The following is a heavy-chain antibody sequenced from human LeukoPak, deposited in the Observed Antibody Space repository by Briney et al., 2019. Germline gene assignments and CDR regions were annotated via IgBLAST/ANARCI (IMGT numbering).Heavy chain of an antibody. CDR3: ARRWQSNQGDAYDF. CDR2: INSDGSVT. J-gene: IGHJ3*01. Sequence: GGSLRLSCAASGFTFSSYAMNWVRQAPGKGLVWVSHINSDGSVTNYADSVKGRFTISRDNAKNTLYLQMNSLRAEDTAVYYCARRWQSNQGDAYDFWGQGTMVTVSS. V-gene: IGHV3-74*01. CDR1: GFTFSSYA. D-gene: IGHD4-11*01.